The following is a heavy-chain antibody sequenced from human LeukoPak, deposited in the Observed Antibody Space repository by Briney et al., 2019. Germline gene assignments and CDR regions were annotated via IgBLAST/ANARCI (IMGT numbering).Heavy chain of an antibody. CDR2: IYYSGST. CDR1: GGSISTYY. D-gene: IGHD2-8*02. CDR3: GRVSGAGYDGRGVFDY. J-gene: IGHJ4*02. Sequence: SETLSLTCTVSGGSISTYYWSWIRQPPGKGLEWIGSIYYSGSTNYNPSLKSRLTISVDTSKNHFSLKLSSVTAADTAVYYCGRVSGAGYDGRGVFDYWGQGTLVTVSS. V-gene: IGHV4-59*01.